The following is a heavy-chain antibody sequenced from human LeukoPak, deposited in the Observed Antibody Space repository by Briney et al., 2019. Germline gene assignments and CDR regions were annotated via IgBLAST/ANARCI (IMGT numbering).Heavy chain of an antibody. D-gene: IGHD3-10*01. CDR1: GFTVNTNC. CDR2: VSSSAGGRT. Sequence: GGSLRLSCAVSGFTVNTNCFNWVRQAPGKGLEWVPAVSSSAGGRTYYADSVKGRFSISRDDSRNTVYLQMNSLRVEDTAVYYCAKESPYYSGRDYYFDYWGQGTLVTVSS. J-gene: IGHJ4*02. V-gene: IGHV3-23*01. CDR3: AKESPYYSGRDYYFDY.